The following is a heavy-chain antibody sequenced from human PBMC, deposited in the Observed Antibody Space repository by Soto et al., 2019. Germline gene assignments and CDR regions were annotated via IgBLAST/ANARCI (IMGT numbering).Heavy chain of an antibody. CDR2: ISDDGSNK. Sequence: GGSLRLSCAASGFTFSDYGVHWVRQAPGKGLEWVTIISDDGSNKYYADSVKGRFTISRDNSKNTLYLQMNSLRAEDTAVYFCAKGSSSWYYPHFDDWGQGTLVTVSS. CDR1: GFTFSDYG. J-gene: IGHJ4*02. V-gene: IGHV3-30*18. CDR3: AKGSSSWYYPHFDD. D-gene: IGHD6-13*01.